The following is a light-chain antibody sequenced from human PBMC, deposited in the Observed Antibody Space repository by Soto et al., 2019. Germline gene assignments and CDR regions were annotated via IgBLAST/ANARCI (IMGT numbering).Light chain of an antibody. CDR1: QGISNY. CDR2: AAS. Sequence: DIQMTQSPSSLSASVGDRVTITCRASQGISNYLAWYQQKPGKVPKLLIYAASTLQSAVPSRFSSSGSATDFPLTISSLQPEDVATYYCQKYNSAPLTFGPGTKVDIK. V-gene: IGKV1-27*01. CDR3: QKYNSAPLT. J-gene: IGKJ3*01.